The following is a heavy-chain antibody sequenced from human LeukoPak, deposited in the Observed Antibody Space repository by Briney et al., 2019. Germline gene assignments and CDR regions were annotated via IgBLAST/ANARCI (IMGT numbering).Heavy chain of an antibody. CDR3: ARVRSVVRGVIDAFDI. Sequence: GGSLRLSCAASGFTFSSYSMNWVRQAPGKGLEWVSSISSSSSYIYYADSVKGRFTISRDNAKNSLYLQMNSLRAEDTAVYYCARVRSVVRGVIDAFDIWGQGTMVTVSP. D-gene: IGHD3-10*01. CDR1: GFTFSSYS. CDR2: ISSSSSYI. J-gene: IGHJ3*02. V-gene: IGHV3-21*01.